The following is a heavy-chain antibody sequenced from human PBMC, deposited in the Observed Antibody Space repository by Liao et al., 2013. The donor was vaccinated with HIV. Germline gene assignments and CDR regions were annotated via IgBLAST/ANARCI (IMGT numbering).Heavy chain of an antibody. Sequence: QVQLQESGPGLVKPSETLSLSCIVSADSISSYFWSWIRQPAGKGLEWIGRINTSGSTNYNPSLKSRVTMSVDTSKNQFSLKLSSVTAADTAVYYCARTDQYYDFWNGYENWFDPWGQGTLVTVSS. D-gene: IGHD3-3*01. CDR1: ADSISSYF. J-gene: IGHJ5*02. CDR3: ARTDQYYDFWNGYENWFDP. CDR2: INTSGST. V-gene: IGHV4-4*07.